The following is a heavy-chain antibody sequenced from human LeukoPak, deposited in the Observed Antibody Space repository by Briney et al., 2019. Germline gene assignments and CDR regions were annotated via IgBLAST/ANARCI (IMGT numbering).Heavy chain of an antibody. CDR3: ARGFYDSSGYYPY. D-gene: IGHD3-22*01. V-gene: IGHV3-30-3*01. Sequence: GGSLRLSCAASGFTFSSYAMHWVRQAPGKGLEWVAVISYDGSNKYCADSVKGRFTISRDNSKNTLYLQMNSLRAEDTAVYYCARGFYDSSGYYPYWGQGTLVTVSS. CDR1: GFTFSSYA. J-gene: IGHJ4*02. CDR2: ISYDGSNK.